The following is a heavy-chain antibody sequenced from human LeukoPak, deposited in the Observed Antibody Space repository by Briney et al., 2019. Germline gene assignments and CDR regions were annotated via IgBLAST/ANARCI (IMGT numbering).Heavy chain of an antibody. D-gene: IGHD3-22*01. Sequence: ASVTVSCKASGYTFTGYYMHWVRQAPGQGLEWMGWINPNSGGTNYAQKFQGRVTMTRDTSISTAYMELSRLRSDDTAVYYCARDHIEAYYYDSSGYYYNYWGQGTLVTVSS. CDR1: GYTFTGYY. V-gene: IGHV1-2*02. CDR3: ARDHIEAYYYDSSGYYYNY. J-gene: IGHJ4*02. CDR2: INPNSGGT.